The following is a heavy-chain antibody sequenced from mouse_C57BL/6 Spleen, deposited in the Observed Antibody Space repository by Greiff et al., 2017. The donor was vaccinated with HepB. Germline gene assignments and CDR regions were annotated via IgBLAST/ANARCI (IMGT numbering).Heavy chain of an antibody. D-gene: IGHD4-1*01. J-gene: IGHJ2*01. V-gene: IGHV5-16*01. CDR1: GFTFSDYY. Sequence: EVHLVESEGGLVQPGSSMKLSCTASGFTFSDYYMAWVRQVPEKGLEWVANINYDGSSTYYLDSLKSRFIISRDNAKNILYLQMSSLKSEDTATYYCARELGPYYFDCWGQGTTLTVSS. CDR3: ARELGPYYFDC. CDR2: INYDGSST.